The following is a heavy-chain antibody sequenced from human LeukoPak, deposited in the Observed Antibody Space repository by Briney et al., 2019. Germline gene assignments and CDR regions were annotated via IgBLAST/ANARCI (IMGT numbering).Heavy chain of an antibody. V-gene: IGHV3-48*03. D-gene: IGHD7-27*01. CDR1: GFTFSNYD. Sequence: GGSLRLSCAASGFTFSNYDMYWVRQAPGKGLEWVSYISRSGSAIIYADSVKGRFTISRDMANNSLYLQMNSLRAEDTALYYCVQERSGEGFDPWGQGTLVTVSS. CDR2: ISRSGSAI. CDR3: VQERSGEGFDP. J-gene: IGHJ5*02.